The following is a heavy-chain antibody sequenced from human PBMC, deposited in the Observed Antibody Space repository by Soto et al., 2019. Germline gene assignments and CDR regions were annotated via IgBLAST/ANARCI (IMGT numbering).Heavy chain of an antibody. V-gene: IGHV5-10-1*01. D-gene: IGHD2-15*01. CDR1: GYSFNTFW. Sequence: RGESLKISCKTSGYSFNTFWISWVRQVPGKGLEWMGRIDPGDSNTNYSPSLQGHVTLSVDKSIGTAYLQWSSLKASDTGIYYCARQGGYYYDGMDVWGQGTAVTVSS. CDR3: ARQGGYYYDGMDV. CDR2: IDPGDSNT. J-gene: IGHJ6*02.